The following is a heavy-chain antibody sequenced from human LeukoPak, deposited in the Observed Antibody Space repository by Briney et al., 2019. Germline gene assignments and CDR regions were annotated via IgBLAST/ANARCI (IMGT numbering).Heavy chain of an antibody. Sequence: GGSLRLSRAASGFTFRNYAMTWVRQAPGKGLEWVSALSGNGGLTCYADSVKGRFIISRDNDKNTVYLQMNSLRVEDTAVYYCAKKGGYDSSGYYPLDSWDQGTLVTVSS. CDR2: LSGNGGLT. V-gene: IGHV3-23*01. CDR3: AKKGGYDSSGYYPLDS. D-gene: IGHD3-22*01. CDR1: GFTFRNYA. J-gene: IGHJ4*02.